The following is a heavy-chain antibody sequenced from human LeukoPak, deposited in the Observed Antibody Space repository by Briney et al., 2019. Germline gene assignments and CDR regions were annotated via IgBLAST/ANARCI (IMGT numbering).Heavy chain of an antibody. CDR3: AKDRGLRITMFGFDP. J-gene: IGHJ5*02. Sequence: GRSLRLSCAASGFTFSSYGMHWVRQAPGKGLEWVAVISYDGSNKYYADSVKGRFTISRDNSKNTLYLQMNSLRAEDTAVYYCAKDRGLRITMFGFDPWGQGTLVTVSS. D-gene: IGHD3-10*02. CDR2: ISYDGSNK. CDR1: GFTFSSYG. V-gene: IGHV3-30*18.